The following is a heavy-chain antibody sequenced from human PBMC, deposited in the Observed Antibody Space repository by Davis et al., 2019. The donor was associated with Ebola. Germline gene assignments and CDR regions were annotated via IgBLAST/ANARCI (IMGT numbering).Heavy chain of an antibody. CDR3: AKDSPTYLPYFDD. J-gene: IGHJ4*01. CDR2: ISYDGSNK. CDR1: GFTFSSYG. Sequence: PGGSLRLSCAASGFTFSSYGMHWVRQAPGKGLEWVAVISYDGSNKYYADSVKGRFTISRDNSKNTLYLQMNSLRAEDTAVYYCAKDSPTYLPYFDDWGQGTLVTVSS. D-gene: IGHD2-2*01. V-gene: IGHV3-30*18.